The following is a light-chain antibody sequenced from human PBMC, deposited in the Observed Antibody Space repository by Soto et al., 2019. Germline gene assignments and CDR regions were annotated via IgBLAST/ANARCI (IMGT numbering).Light chain of an antibody. CDR3: SPATSNSTHWV. Sequence: QSVLTQPASVSGSPGQSITISCTGTSSDVGGYNYVSWYQQHPGKAPKLMIYEVSNRPSGVSNRFSGSKSGNTASLTISGRQAEEEGDYYCSPATSNSTHWVFGGGTKLTVL. CDR2: EVS. CDR1: SSDVGGYNY. V-gene: IGLV2-14*01. J-gene: IGLJ3*02.